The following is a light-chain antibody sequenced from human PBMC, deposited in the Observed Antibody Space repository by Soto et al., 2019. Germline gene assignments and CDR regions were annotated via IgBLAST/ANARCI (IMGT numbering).Light chain of an antibody. J-gene: IGKJ1*01. CDR3: QQSYSNPPWT. CDR1: QTISNY. Sequence: DIQMAQSPSSLSASVGDRVTITCRTTQTISNYLNWYQQKPGKAPKLLIYGVSTLQSGVPSRFSGSGSGTDFTLTISSLQPEDFATYFCQQSYSNPPWTFGQGTKVDI. CDR2: GVS. V-gene: IGKV1-39*01.